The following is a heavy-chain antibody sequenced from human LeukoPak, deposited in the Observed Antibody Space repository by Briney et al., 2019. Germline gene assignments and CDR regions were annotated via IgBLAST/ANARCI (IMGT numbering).Heavy chain of an antibody. D-gene: IGHD1-7*01. CDR1: GFTFSSYW. V-gene: IGHV3-74*01. J-gene: IGHJ4*02. Sequence: GGSLRLSCSASGFTFSSYWIHWVRQAPGKGLVWVSRINSDGSSTSYADSVKGRFTISRDNAENTLYLQMNSLRAEDTAVYYCAKEGKTRNWNYYQAKSVYWGQGTLVTLSS. CDR2: INSDGSST. CDR3: AKEGKTRNWNYYQAKSVY.